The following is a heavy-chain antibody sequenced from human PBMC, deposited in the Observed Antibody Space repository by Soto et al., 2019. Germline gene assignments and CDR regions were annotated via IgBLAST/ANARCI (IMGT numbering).Heavy chain of an antibody. J-gene: IGHJ6*03. D-gene: IGHD3-9*01. CDR1: GYTFTSYG. Sequence: QVQLVQSGAEVKKPRASVKVSCKASGYTFTSYGISWVRQAPGQGLEWMGWISAYNGNTNYAQKLQGRVTMTTDTFTSTAYMELRGLRSDDTAVYYCARVNYDILTGYYRSGYYYYYMDVWGKGTTVTVSS. CDR3: ARVNYDILTGYYRSGYYYYYMDV. CDR2: ISAYNGNT. V-gene: IGHV1-18*01.